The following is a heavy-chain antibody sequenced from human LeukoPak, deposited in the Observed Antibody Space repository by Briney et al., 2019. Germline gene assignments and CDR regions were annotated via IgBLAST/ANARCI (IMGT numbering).Heavy chain of an antibody. J-gene: IGHJ4*02. Sequence: PGGSLRLSCAASGFTFSSYGMHWVRQAPGKGLEWVAVIWYDESNKYYADSVKGRFTISRDNSKNTLYLQMNSLRAEDTAVYYCAREKHEITMVRGVIDYWGQGTLVTVSS. D-gene: IGHD3-10*01. CDR1: GFTFSSYG. V-gene: IGHV3-33*01. CDR3: AREKHEITMVRGVIDY. CDR2: IWYDESNK.